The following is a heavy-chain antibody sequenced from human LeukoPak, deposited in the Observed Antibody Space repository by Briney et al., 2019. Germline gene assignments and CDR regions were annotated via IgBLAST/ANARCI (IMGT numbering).Heavy chain of an antibody. CDR3: ARDGRYYYDSSGYYDY. Sequence: SETLSLTCTVSGYSISSGYYWGWIRQPPGKGLEWIGSIYHSGSTYYNPSLKSRVTISVDTSKNQFSLKLSSVTAADTAVYYCARDGRYYYDSSGYYDYWGQGTLVTVSS. J-gene: IGHJ4*02. CDR2: IYHSGST. CDR1: GYSISSGYY. V-gene: IGHV4-38-2*02. D-gene: IGHD3-22*01.